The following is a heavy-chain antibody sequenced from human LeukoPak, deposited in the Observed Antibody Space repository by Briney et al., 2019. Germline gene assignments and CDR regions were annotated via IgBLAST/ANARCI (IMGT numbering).Heavy chain of an antibody. J-gene: IGHJ4*02. CDR2: ISSNGADT. CDR3: VKEIAFYDY. CDR1: GFTFTNFP. Sequence: PGESLRLSCAASGFTFTNFPMHWLRQAPGKGLEFVSAISSNGADTYYADSVRGRFTISRDNSKNMLYLQMTSLRTEDTALYYCVKEIAFYDYWGQGTLVTVSS. V-gene: IGHV3-64D*06. D-gene: IGHD2/OR15-2a*01.